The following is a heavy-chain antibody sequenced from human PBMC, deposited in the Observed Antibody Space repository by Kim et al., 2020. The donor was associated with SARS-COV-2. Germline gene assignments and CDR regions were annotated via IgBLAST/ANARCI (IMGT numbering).Heavy chain of an antibody. CDR1: GFTFSSYW. Sequence: GGSLRLSCAASGFTFSSYWMSWVRQAPGKGLEWVANIKQDGSEKYYVDSVKGRFTISRDNAKNSLYLQMNSLRAEDTAVYYCARDLKSIAARTGNYYYYFYSGVWGKGTTVTVSS. V-gene: IGHV3-7*03. CDR3: ARDLKSIAARTGNYYYYFYSGV. J-gene: IGHJ6*03. CDR2: IKQDGSEK. D-gene: IGHD6-6*01.